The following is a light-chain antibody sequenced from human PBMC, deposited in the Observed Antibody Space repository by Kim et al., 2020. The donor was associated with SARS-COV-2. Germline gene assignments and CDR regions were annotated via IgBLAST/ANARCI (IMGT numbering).Light chain of an antibody. Sequence: DIQMTQSPSSVSASVGDRVTITCRASQDISRWLAWYQQKPGKAPKLLIYAASNLHGGVPSRFSGSGSGTDFTLTITSLQPEDFATYYCQQANSIPRVSFGQRTRLEIK. J-gene: IGKJ5*01. CDR2: AAS. CDR3: QQANSIPRVS. V-gene: IGKV1-12*01. CDR1: QDISRW.